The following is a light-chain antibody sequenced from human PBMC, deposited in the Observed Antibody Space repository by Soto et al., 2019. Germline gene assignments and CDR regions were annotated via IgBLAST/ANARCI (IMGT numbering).Light chain of an antibody. CDR1: QSVSNNY. Sequence: VLTQSPGTLSLSPGERATLSCRASQSVSNNYLAWYQQKPGQAPRLLIYGASNRATGIPDRFSGSGSGTDFTLTISRLEPEDFAVYYCQQYGSSGTFGQGTKVDIK. J-gene: IGKJ1*01. V-gene: IGKV3-20*01. CDR2: GAS. CDR3: QQYGSSGT.